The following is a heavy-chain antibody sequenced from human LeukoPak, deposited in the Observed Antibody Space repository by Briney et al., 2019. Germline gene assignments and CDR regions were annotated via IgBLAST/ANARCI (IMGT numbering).Heavy chain of an antibody. J-gene: IGHJ4*02. D-gene: IGHD2-21*01. CDR2: IYYSGST. CDR1: GGSFSGYY. V-gene: IGHV4-59*01. Sequence: PSETLSLTCAVYGGSFSGYYWSWIRQPPGKGLEWIGYIYYSGSTNYNPSLKSRVTISVDTSKNQFSLKLSSVTAADTAVYYCAREYGDYFDYWGQGTLVTVSS. CDR3: AREYGDYFDY.